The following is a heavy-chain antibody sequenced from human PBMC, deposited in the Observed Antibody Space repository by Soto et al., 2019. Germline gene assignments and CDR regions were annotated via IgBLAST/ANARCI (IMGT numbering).Heavy chain of an antibody. CDR1: GGSISSGGYY. CDR2: IYYSGST. D-gene: IGHD7-27*01. Sequence: SETLSLTCTVSGGSISSGGYYWSWIRQHPGKGLEWIGYIYYSGSTYYNPSLEGRVTISIDKSKNQFYLDLNSVTAADTAMYYCARRWGRTFDYWGQGTLVTVSS. CDR3: ARRWGRTFDY. J-gene: IGHJ4*02. V-gene: IGHV4-31*03.